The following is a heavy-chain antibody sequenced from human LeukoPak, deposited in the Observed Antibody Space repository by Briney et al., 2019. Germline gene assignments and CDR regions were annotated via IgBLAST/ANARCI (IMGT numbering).Heavy chain of an antibody. J-gene: IGHJ4*02. CDR2: MNPNSGNT. CDR1: GYTFTSYD. Sequence: ASVKVSCKASGYTFTSYDINWVRQATGQGLEWMGWMNPNSGNTGYAQKFQGRVTMTRDTSISTAYMELSRLRPDDTAVYCCARGRGYCSSTSCNANFDYWGQGTLVTVSS. D-gene: IGHD2-2*01. CDR3: ARGRGYCSSTSCNANFDY. V-gene: IGHV1-8*01.